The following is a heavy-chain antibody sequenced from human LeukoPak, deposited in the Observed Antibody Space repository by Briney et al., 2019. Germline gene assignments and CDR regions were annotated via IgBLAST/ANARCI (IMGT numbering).Heavy chain of an antibody. D-gene: IGHD6-13*01. CDR1: GFTFSSYW. V-gene: IGHV3-7*02. CDR3: AKGRSSSSLYYLDY. CDR2: IKQDGSEK. J-gene: IGHJ4*02. Sequence: PGGSLRLSCAASGFTFSSYWMTWVRQAPGKGLEWVANIKQDGSEKHYVDSMKGRFTISRDNAKNSLYLQMNSLRAEDTAVYYCAKGRSSSSLYYLDYWGQGTLVTVSS.